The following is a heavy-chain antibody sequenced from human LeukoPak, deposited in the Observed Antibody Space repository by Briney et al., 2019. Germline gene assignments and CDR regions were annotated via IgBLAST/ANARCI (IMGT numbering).Heavy chain of an antibody. CDR1: GGSVSRSPYY. J-gene: IGHJ6*03. D-gene: IGHD3-10*01. Sequence: PSETLSLTCTVSGGSVSRSPYYWGWIRQPPGKGLEWIGNIYYSGSTYYNPSLKSRVTISVDTSKNQFSLKLSSVTAADTAVYYCARDSFDLNPHVLLWFGEPHYMDVWGKGTTVTVSS. CDR3: ARDSFDLNPHVLLWFGEPHYMDV. V-gene: IGHV4-39*07. CDR2: IYYSGST.